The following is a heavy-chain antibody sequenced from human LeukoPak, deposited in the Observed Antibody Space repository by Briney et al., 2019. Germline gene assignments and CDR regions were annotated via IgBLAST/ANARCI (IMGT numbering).Heavy chain of an antibody. CDR1: GFTFTNYW. CDR2: MYPGDSDT. J-gene: IGHJ3*02. V-gene: IGHV5-51*01. CDR3: AGHSFDTIDAFDI. Sequence: GESLKISCKASGFTFTNYWIGWVRQMPGKGLEWMGIMYPGDSDTRYSPSFQGQVTISADKSISTAYLQWRSLKASDTAMYFCAGHSFDTIDAFDIWGQGTIVTVPS. D-gene: IGHD3-9*01.